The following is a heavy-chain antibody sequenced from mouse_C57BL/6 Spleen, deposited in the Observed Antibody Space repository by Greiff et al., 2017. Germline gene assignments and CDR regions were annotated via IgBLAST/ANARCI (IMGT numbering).Heavy chain of an antibody. CDR1: GYTFTSYW. Sequence: QVQLQQPGAELVKPGASVKLSCKASGYTFTSYWMHWVKQRPGQGLEWIGMIHPNSGSTNYNEKFKSKATLTVDKSSSTAYMQLSSLTSEDSAVYYCAVYYGNPAWFAYWGQGALVTVSA. CDR2: IHPNSGST. J-gene: IGHJ3*01. V-gene: IGHV1-64*01. CDR3: AVYYGNPAWFAY. D-gene: IGHD2-1*01.